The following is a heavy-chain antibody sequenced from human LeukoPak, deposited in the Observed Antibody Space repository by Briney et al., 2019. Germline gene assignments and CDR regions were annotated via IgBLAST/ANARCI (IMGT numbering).Heavy chain of an antibody. J-gene: IGHJ4*02. CDR3: ASYYGSGSRFDY. CDR1: GGSFSGYY. D-gene: IGHD3-10*01. Sequence: PSETLSLTCAVYGGSFSGYYWSWIRQPPGKGLEWIGEINHSGSTNYNPSLKSRVTISVDTSKNQFSLKLSSVTAADTAVYYCASYYGSGSRFDYWGQGTLVTVSS. V-gene: IGHV4-34*01. CDR2: INHSGST.